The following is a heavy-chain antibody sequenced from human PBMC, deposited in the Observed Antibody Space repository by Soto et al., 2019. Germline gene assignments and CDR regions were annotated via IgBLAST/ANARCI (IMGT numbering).Heavy chain of an antibody. J-gene: IGHJ4*02. D-gene: IGHD3-3*01. CDR2: INPFFGTT. V-gene: IGHV1-69*12. CDR1: GGTLSSHA. CDR3: ARGLRVLEWPSPLDF. Sequence: QVQLVQSGAELKRPGSSVQVSCKASGGTLSSHAVSWVRQAPGQGLEWIGGINPFFGTTKYARKFQGRVRLTADESAITAYMELSGLRSDDTAVYYCARGLRVLEWPSPLDFWGQGTLVTVSS.